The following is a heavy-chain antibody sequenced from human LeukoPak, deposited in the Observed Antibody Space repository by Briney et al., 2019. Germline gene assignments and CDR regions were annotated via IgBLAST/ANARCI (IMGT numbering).Heavy chain of an antibody. CDR3: ARDRLELHGQWGHPTTGFDY. V-gene: IGHV3-21*01. CDR1: GYTFSSYS. Sequence: GGSLRLSCAASGYTFSSYSMNWVRQAPGKGLEWVSSISSSSSYIYYADSVKGRFTISRDNAKNSLYLQMNSLRAEDTAVYYCARDRLELHGQWGHPTTGFDYWGQGTLVTVSS. D-gene: IGHD1-7*01. J-gene: IGHJ4*02. CDR2: ISSSSSYI.